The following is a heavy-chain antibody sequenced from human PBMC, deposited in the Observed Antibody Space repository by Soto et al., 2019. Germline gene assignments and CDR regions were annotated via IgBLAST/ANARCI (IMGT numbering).Heavy chain of an antibody. CDR2: INWNGGST. CDR3: ARLYSSGWYGPGRY. V-gene: IGHV3-20*04. D-gene: IGHD6-19*01. J-gene: IGHJ4*02. CDR1: GFTFDDDG. Sequence: EVQLVESGGGVVRPGGSLRLSCAASGFTFDDDGMSRVRQAPGKGLEWVSGINWNGGSTGYADSVKGRFTISRDNAKNSLYLQMNSLRAEDTALYYCARLYSSGWYGPGRYWGQGTLVTVSS.